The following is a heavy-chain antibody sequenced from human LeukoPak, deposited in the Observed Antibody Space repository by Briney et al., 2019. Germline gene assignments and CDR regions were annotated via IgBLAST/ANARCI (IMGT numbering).Heavy chain of an antibody. V-gene: IGHV1-69*05. CDR3: AREGHINYYDSSGIFDY. Sequence: SVKVSCKASGYTFTSYGISWVRQAPGQGLEWMGRIIPIFGTANYAQKFQGRVTITTDESTSTAYMELSSLRSEDTAVYYCAREGHINYYDSSGIFDYWGQGTLVTVSS. CDR2: IIPIFGTA. D-gene: IGHD3-22*01. CDR1: GYTFTSYG. J-gene: IGHJ4*02.